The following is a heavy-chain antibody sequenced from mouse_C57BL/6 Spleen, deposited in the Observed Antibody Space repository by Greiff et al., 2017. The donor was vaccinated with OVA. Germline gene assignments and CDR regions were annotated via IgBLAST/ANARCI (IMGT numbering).Heavy chain of an antibody. CDR1: GFTFSSYA. Sequence: EVQLQESGGGLVKPGGSLKLSCAASGFTFSSYAMSWVRQTPEKRLEWVATISDGGSYTYYPDNVKGRFTISRDNAKNNLYLQMSHLKSEDTAMYYCARELTGTDWYFDVWGTGTTVTVSS. V-gene: IGHV5-4*01. J-gene: IGHJ1*03. CDR2: ISDGGSYT. D-gene: IGHD4-1*01. CDR3: ARELTGTDWYFDV.